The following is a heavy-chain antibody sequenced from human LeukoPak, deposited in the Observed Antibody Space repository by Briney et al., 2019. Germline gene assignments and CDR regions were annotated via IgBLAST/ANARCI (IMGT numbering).Heavy chain of an antibody. J-gene: IGHJ4*02. D-gene: IGHD3-10*01. Sequence: SQTLSLTCAVSGGSISSGGYSWSWIRQPPGKGLEWIGYIYHSDTTYYNPSLKSRVTISVDRPKNQFSLKLTSVTAADTAVYYCASGYGSGSYSTLNYWGQGILVTVSS. CDR3: ASGYGSGSYSTLNY. V-gene: IGHV4-30-2*01. CDR1: GGSISSGGYS. CDR2: IYHSDTT.